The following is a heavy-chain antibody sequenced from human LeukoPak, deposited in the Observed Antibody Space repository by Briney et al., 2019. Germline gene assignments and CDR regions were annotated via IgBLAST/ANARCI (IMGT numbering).Heavy chain of an antibody. J-gene: IGHJ1*01. CDR3: AGRGHRYSRD. Sequence: SETLSLIFHGSRDSAISGYWSWIRPSPGKGLGWIGFIQDSGITDYNPSLKSRLLMSVDTSKNQFSLNLRSVTAADTAAYYCAGRGHRYSRDWGQGILVTISS. CDR1: RDSAISGY. CDR2: IQDSGIT. V-gene: IGHV4-4*09. D-gene: IGHD2-15*01.